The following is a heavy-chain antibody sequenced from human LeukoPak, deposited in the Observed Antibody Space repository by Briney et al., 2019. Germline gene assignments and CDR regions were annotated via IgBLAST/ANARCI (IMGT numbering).Heavy chain of an antibody. CDR1: GFTFSSYG. CDR2: IWYDGSNK. V-gene: IGHV3-33*06. J-gene: IGHJ4*02. Sequence: GGSLRLSCAASGFTFSSYGMHWVRQAPGKGLEWVAVIWYDGSNKYYADSVKGRFTISRDNSKNTLYLQMNSLRAEDTAVYYCAKVLRDSSGLDYWGQGTLDTVSS. CDR3: AKVLRDSSGLDY. D-gene: IGHD3-22*01.